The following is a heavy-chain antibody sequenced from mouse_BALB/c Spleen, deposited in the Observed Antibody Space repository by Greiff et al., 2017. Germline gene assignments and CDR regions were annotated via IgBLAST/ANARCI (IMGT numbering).Heavy chain of an antibody. Sequence: EVQLVESGGGLVKPGGSLKLSCAASGFTFSDYYMYWVRQTPEKRLEWVATISDGGSYTYYPDSVKGRFTISRDNAKNNLYLQMSSLKSEDTAMYYCAGGGNGNYGGFAYWGQGTLVTVSA. D-gene: IGHD2-1*01. V-gene: IGHV5-4*02. CDR3: AGGGNGNYGGFAY. CDR1: GFTFSDYY. J-gene: IGHJ3*01. CDR2: ISDGGSYT.